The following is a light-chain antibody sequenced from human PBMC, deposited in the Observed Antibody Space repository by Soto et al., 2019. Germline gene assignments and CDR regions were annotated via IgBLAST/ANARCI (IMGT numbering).Light chain of an antibody. V-gene: IGLV2-23*01. Sequence: QSALTQPASVSGSPGQSITISCTGTSSDVGSYNRVSWYQQHPGTAPKLRIYEGSKRPSGVSNRFSGSKSGNTASLTISGLQAEDEADYYCCSYAGSRVFGGGTKLTVL. CDR1: SSDVGSYNR. CDR2: EGS. J-gene: IGLJ3*02. CDR3: CSYAGSRV.